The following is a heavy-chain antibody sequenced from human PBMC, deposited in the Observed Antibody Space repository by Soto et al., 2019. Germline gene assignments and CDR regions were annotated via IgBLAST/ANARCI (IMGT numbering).Heavy chain of an antibody. CDR2: INHSGST. J-gene: IGHJ6*02. CDR3: ARVTGRYYYGMDV. Sequence: QVQLQQWGAGLLKPSETLSLTCAVYGGSFSGYYWSWIRQPPGKGLEWIGEINHSGSTNYNPSLNSRVTISVDTSKNQFSLKLSSVTAADTAVYYCARVTGRYYYGMDVWGQWTTVTVSS. V-gene: IGHV4-34*01. CDR1: GGSFSGYY.